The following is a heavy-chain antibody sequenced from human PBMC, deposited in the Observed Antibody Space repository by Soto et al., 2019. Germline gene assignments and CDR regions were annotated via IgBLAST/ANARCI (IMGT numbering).Heavy chain of an antibody. CDR1: GYTFTSYY. D-gene: IGHD5-18*01. V-gene: IGHV1-46*01. CDR3: ARDDPVDTAMQAYYYYYYGMDV. J-gene: IGHJ6*02. CDR2: INPSGGST. Sequence: ASVKVSCKASGYTFTSYYMHWVRQAPGQGLEWMGIINPSGGSTSYAQKFQGRVTMTRDTSTSTVYMELSSLRSEDTAVYYCARDDPVDTAMQAYYYYYYGMDVWGQGTTVTVSS.